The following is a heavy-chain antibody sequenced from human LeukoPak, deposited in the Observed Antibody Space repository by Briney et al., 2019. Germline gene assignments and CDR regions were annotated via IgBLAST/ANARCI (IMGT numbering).Heavy chain of an antibody. CDR2: ISGSGGST. Sequence: PGGSLGLSCAASGFTFSSYAMSWVRQAPGKGLEWVSAISGSGGSTYYADSVKGRFTISRDNSKNSLYLQMNGLRAEDMAVYYCARGPMLGGSYYTLWGQGTLVTVSS. D-gene: IGHD1-26*01. CDR3: ARGPMLGGSYYTL. V-gene: IGHV3-23*01. CDR1: GFTFSSYA. J-gene: IGHJ4*02.